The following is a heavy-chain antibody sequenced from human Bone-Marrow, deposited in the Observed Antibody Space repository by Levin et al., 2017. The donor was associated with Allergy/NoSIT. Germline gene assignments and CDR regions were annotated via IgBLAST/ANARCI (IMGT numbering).Heavy chain of an antibody. CDR1: GFTFSTYS. D-gene: IGHD3/OR15-3a*01. V-gene: IGHV3-21*01. CDR3: ARGFGLEHYYYYVMDV. Sequence: PGGSLRLSCTSSGFTFSTYSMDWVRQAPGKGLQWVASITTSGTYIDYTDSVKGRFTISRDNAKNSLFLQMNRLRAEDTAVYYCARGFGLEHYYYYVMDVWGQGTTVTVSS. CDR2: ITTSGTYI. J-gene: IGHJ6*02.